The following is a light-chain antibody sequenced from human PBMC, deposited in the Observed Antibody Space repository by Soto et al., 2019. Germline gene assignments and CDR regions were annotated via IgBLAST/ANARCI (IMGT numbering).Light chain of an antibody. V-gene: IGKV1-39*01. CDR2: AAS. CDR1: QSISNY. Sequence: DIQMPQSPSSLYASVGDRVTITCRASQSISNYLNWYQQKPGKAPKLLIYAASSLQGDVPSRFSGSGSGTDFTLIITSLQPDDFATYYCQQSYSTPLTFGPGTKVDIK. CDR3: QQSYSTPLT. J-gene: IGKJ3*01.